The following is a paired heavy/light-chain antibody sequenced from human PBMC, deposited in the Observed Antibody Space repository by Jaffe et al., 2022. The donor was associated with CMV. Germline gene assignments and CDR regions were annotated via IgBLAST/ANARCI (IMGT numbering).Light chain of an antibody. J-gene: IGKJ3*01. CDR1: QSVLYSSNNKNH. V-gene: IGKV4-1*01. CDR2: WAS. Sequence: DIVMTQSPDSLAVSLGERATVNCKSSQSVLYSSNNKNHLAWYQQKPRQPPKLLIYWASTRAPGVPDRFSGSGSGTDFTLTISSLQAEDVAVYYCQNYYDSPSTFGPGTKVDIK. CDR3: QNYYDSPST.
Heavy chain of an antibody. CDR2: ISGTSTYI. CDR3: ARTAAYCNSNRCRLFDY. D-gene: IGHD2-2*01. J-gene: IGHJ4*02. CDR1: GFTFGSYG. Sequence: EVQLVESGGGLVKPGGSLRLSCAASGFTFGSYGMNWVRQTPGKGLEWVSSISGTSTYIYYADSVKGRFTISRDNAANSLYLHMSSLRAEDTAVYYCARTAAYCNSNRCRLFDYWGQGTLVTVSS. V-gene: IGHV3-21*01.